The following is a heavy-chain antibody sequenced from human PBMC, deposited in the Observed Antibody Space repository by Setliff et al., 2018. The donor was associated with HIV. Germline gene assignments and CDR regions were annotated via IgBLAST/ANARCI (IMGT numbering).Heavy chain of an antibody. CDR1: GYTFTNYY. Sequence: GASVKVSCKASGYTFTNYYMHWVRQAPGQGLEWMGWINPNSGGTNYAQKFQGRVTMTRDTSISTAYLELSRLGSDDTAVYYCAADNYNCNSFDSWGQGSLVTVSS. CDR3: AADNYNCNSFDS. J-gene: IGHJ4*02. D-gene: IGHD3-3*01. V-gene: IGHV1-2*02. CDR2: INPNSGGT.